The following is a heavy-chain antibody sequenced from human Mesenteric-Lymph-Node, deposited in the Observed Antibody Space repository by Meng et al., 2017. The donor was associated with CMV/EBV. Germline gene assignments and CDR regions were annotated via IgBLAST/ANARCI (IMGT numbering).Heavy chain of an antibody. CDR3: ARGPGYCSSISCTKHLDY. V-gene: IGHV1-69*05. D-gene: IGHD2-2*01. Sequence: SVKVSCKASGGTFSSYAISWVRQAPGQGLEWMGGIIPIHHTANYAQKFQDRVTITTDVSTTTAYMKLTSLRYEDTTVYYCARGPGYCSSISCTKHLDYWGQGILVTVSS. CDR2: IIPIHHTA. CDR1: GGTFSSYA. J-gene: IGHJ4*02.